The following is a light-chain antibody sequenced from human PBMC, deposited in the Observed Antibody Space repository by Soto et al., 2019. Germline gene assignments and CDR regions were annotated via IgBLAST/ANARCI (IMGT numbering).Light chain of an antibody. CDR1: QSISSSY. V-gene: IGKV3D-11*02. CDR3: QQRSNWPIT. J-gene: IGKJ5*01. Sequence: EIVLTPSPGTLSLSPVERATLSCRASQSISSSYLAWYQQKPGQAPRLLIYDASNRAKGIPARFSGSGPGTDFTLTISSLEPEDFAVYYCQQRSNWPITFGQGTRLEIK. CDR2: DAS.